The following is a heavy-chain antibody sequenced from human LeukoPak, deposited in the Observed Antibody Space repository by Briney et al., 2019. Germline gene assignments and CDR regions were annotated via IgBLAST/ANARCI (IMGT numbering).Heavy chain of an antibody. CDR1: GYTFTSYY. V-gene: IGHV1-46*01. D-gene: IGHD1-1*01. Sequence: ASVKVSCKASGYTFTSYYMHWVRQAPGQGLEWMGIINPSGGSTSYAQKFQGRVTMTRDTSTSTVYMELSSLRSEDTAVYYCARDWGTSAPVGWFDPWGQGTLVTVSS. CDR3: ARDWGTSAPVGWFDP. J-gene: IGHJ5*02. CDR2: INPSGGST.